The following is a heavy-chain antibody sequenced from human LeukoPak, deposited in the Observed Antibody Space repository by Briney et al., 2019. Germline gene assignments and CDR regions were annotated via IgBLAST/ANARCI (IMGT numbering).Heavy chain of an antibody. CDR3: ARLRAIMYYYGSGSDY. D-gene: IGHD3-10*01. Sequence: SETLSLTCAVSGGSISSSNWWSWVRQPPGKGLEWIGEIYHSGSTNYNPSLKSRVTISVDTSKNQFSLKLSSVTAADTAVYYCARLRAIMYYYGSGSDYWGQGTLVTVSS. J-gene: IGHJ4*02. V-gene: IGHV4-4*02. CDR2: IYHSGST. CDR1: GGSISSSNW.